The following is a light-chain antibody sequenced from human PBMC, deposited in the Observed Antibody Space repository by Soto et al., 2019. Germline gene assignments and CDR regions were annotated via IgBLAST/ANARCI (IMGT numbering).Light chain of an antibody. V-gene: IGLV1-40*01. Sequence: QSVLTQPPSVSGAPGQTVTISCTGSSSNIGAGYDVHWYQQLPGTAPKLLIYGNSNRPSGVPDRFSGSKSGTSASLPITGLQPADEADYYCQSYDSGLSGVVFGGGTKLTVL. J-gene: IGLJ2*01. CDR1: SSNIGAGYD. CDR2: GNS. CDR3: QSYDSGLSGVV.